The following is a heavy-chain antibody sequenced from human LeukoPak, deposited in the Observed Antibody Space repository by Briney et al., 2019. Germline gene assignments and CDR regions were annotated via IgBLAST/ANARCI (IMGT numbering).Heavy chain of an antibody. Sequence: ASVKVSCKASGYTFTSHGISWVRQAPGQGLEWMGWISAYNGNTNYAQKLQGRVTMTTDTSTSTAYMELRSLRSDDTAVYYCARGLYRQSSIAARPLGYWGQGTLVTVSS. D-gene: IGHD6-6*01. CDR2: ISAYNGNT. CDR3: ARGLYRQSSIAARPLGY. CDR1: GYTFTSHG. V-gene: IGHV1-18*01. J-gene: IGHJ4*02.